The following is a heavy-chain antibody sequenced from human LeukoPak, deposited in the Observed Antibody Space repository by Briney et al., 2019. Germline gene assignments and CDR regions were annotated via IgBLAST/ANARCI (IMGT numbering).Heavy chain of an antibody. CDR1: GFTVSSNY. CDR3: ARVAPGYTYGYGAPYYFDY. J-gene: IGHJ4*02. CDR2: IYSGGST. Sequence: PGGSLRLSCAAPGFTVSSNYMSWVRQAPGKGLEWGSVIYSGGSTYYADSVKGRFTISRHDSKNTVYLQMNSLRAEDTALYYCARVAPGYTYGYGAPYYFDYWGQGTLVTVSS. V-gene: IGHV3-53*04. D-gene: IGHD5-18*01.